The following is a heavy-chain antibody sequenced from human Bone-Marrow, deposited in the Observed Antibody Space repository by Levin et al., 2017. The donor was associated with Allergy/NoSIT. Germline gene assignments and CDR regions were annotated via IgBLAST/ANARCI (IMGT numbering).Heavy chain of an antibody. J-gene: IGHJ4*02. D-gene: IGHD2-8*01. CDR3: ARETNSALHY. V-gene: IGHV4-39*02. CDR2: IYYNGNT. CDR1: GGSISNAIYH. Sequence: SETLSLTCTVSGGSISNAIYHWGGVRQPPGKGLEWIGSIYYNGNTYYKPSLKSRVTISVDTSKNYFSLKMSSVTAADTAVYYCARETNSALHYWGQGTLVTVSS.